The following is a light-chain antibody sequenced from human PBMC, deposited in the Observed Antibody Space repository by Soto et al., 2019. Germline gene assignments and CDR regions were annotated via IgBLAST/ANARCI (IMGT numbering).Light chain of an antibody. CDR2: GAS. CDR1: QSVSSNY. J-gene: IGKJ5*01. Sequence: EIVLTQSPDTVSLSPGETATLSCRASQSVSSNYLAWYQQKPGQAPRLLIYGASSRATGIPDRFSGSGSGTDFTLTISRREPEDFAVFYCQQYDNSITFGQGTRLEI. V-gene: IGKV3-20*01. CDR3: QQYDNSIT.